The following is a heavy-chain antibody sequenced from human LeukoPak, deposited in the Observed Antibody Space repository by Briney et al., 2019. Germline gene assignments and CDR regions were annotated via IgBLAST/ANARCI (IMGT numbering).Heavy chain of an antibody. CDR1: GFTFSSYG. CDR2: ISYDGSNK. D-gene: IGHD3-22*01. CDR3: AKDRYYYDSSGYYPS. J-gene: IGHJ4*02. V-gene: IGHV3-30*18. Sequence: GGSLRLSCAASGFTFSSYGVHWVRQAPGKGLEWVAVISYDGSNKYYADSVKGRFTISRDNSKNTLYLQMNSVRAEDTAVYYCAKDRYYYDSSGYYPSWGQGTLVTVST.